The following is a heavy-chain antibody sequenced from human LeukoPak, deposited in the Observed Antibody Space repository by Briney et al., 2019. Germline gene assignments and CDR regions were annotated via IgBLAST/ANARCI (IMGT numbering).Heavy chain of an antibody. V-gene: IGHV3-23*01. CDR1: GFTFSSYG. D-gene: IGHD6-6*01. CDR3: AKDLPLSSSFGKDFDY. Sequence: PGGSLRLSCAASGFTFSSYGMSWVRQAPGKGLEWVSSISGSGGSTYYADSVKGRFTISRDNSKHTLYLQMNSLRAEDTAVYYCAKDLPLSSSFGKDFDYWGQGTLVTVSS. CDR2: ISGSGGST. J-gene: IGHJ4*02.